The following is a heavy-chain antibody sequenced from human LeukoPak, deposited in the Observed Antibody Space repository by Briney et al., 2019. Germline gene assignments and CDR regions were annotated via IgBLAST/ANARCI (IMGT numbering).Heavy chain of an antibody. CDR3: ARGNYYDSGPNAIDY. V-gene: IGHV4-39*07. D-gene: IGHD3-22*01. CDR1: GVSISSGSNY. Sequence: SETLSLTCSVSGVSISSGSNYWGWIRQPPGKTLEWIGSIYSRGDTYYNPSLKSRVTISVDTSKNQFSLKLSSVTAADTAVYYCARGNYYDSGPNAIDYWGQGTLVTVS. CDR2: IYSRGDT. J-gene: IGHJ4*02.